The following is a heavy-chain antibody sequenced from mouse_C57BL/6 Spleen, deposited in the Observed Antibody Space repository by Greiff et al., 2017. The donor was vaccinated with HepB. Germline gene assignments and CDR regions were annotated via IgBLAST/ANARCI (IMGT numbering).Heavy chain of an antibody. CDR3: AGHGNYDWYFDV. J-gene: IGHJ1*03. D-gene: IGHD2-1*01. V-gene: IGHV3-6*01. Sequence: EVKLMESGPGLVKPSQSLSLTCSVTGYSITSGYYWNWIRQFPGNKLEWMGYISYDGSNNYNPSLKNRISITRDTSKNQFFLKLNSVTTEDTATYYCAGHGNYDWYFDVWGTGTTVTVSS. CDR2: ISYDGSN. CDR1: GYSITSGYY.